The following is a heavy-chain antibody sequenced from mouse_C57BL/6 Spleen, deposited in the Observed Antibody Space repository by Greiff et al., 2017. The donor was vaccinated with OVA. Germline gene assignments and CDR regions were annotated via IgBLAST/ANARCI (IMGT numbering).Heavy chain of an antibody. Sequence: EVKLMESGAGLVKPGGSLKLSCAASGFTFSSYAMYWVRQTPEKRLEWVAYISRGGDYIYYADTVKGRFTISRDNASNTLYQQMSSLKSEDKAMYYVTREGGYDQYAMGYWGQGTSVTVSS. D-gene: IGHD2-2*01. J-gene: IGHJ4*01. V-gene: IGHV5-9-1*02. CDR2: ISRGGDYI. CDR1: GFTFSSYA. CDR3: TREGGYDQYAMGY.